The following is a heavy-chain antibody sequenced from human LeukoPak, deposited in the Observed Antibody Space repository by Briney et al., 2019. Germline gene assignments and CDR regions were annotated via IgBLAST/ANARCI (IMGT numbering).Heavy chain of an antibody. CDR2: INHSGST. V-gene: IGHV4-34*01. CDR3: ARGRPPNY. CDR1: GGSFSGYY. J-gene: IGHJ4*02. Sequence: SETPSLTCAVYGGSFSGYYWSWIRQPPGKGLEWIGEINHSGSTNYNPSLKSRVTISVDTSKNQFSLKLSSVTAADTAVYYCARGRPPNYWGQGTLVTVSS.